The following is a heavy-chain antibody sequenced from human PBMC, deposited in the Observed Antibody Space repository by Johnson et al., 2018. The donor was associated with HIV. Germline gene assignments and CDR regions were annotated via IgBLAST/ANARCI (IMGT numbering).Heavy chain of an antibody. J-gene: IGHJ3*02. Sequence: QVQLVESGGGLVKTGGSLRLSCAASGFTFSSYGMHWVRQAPGKGLEWVAVIWYDGSNKYYADSVKGRFTISRDNSKNTLYLQMNSLKTEDTAVYYCTTDPIAAAGPDAFDIWGQGTVVTVSS. CDR3: TTDPIAAAGPDAFDI. V-gene: IGHV3-33*08. CDR2: IWYDGSNK. CDR1: GFTFSSYG. D-gene: IGHD6-13*01.